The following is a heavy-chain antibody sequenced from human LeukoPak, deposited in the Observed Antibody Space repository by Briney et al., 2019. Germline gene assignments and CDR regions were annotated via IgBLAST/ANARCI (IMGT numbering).Heavy chain of an antibody. CDR1: GFIVTNNH. Sequence: PGGSLRLSCTASGFIVTNNHINGVRQAPGKGLEWVSLVYSGGSTYYADSVKGRFTTSRDNSKNMVYLQMNSLRAEDTAMYYCARDPPAVLIDTYGWGQGTLVTVSS. CDR3: ARDPPAVLIDTYG. J-gene: IGHJ4*02. CDR2: VYSGGST. V-gene: IGHV3-66*01. D-gene: IGHD2-8*01.